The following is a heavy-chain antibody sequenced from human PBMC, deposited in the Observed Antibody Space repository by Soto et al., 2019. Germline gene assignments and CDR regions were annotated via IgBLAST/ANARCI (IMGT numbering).Heavy chain of an antibody. D-gene: IGHD6-19*01. V-gene: IGHV3-30*18. CDR2: ISYDGRNK. CDR1: GFTFSSYA. Sequence: QVQLVESGGGGVQPGRSLRLSCAASGFTFSSYAMHWVRQAPCKGLEWVAVISYDGRNKYYADSVKGRFTISRDNSKNTLYLQMRRMRAEDTAVYYCVKDGSSGWPYYYGMDVWGQGSTVTVSS. J-gene: IGHJ6*02. CDR3: VKDGSSGWPYYYGMDV.